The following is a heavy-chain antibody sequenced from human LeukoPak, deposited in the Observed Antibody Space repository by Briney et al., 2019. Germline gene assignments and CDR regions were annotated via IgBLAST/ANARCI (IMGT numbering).Heavy chain of an antibody. J-gene: IGHJ4*02. CDR2: MSYDGSNK. CDR3: ARDQGDYYDSSGYPDY. CDR1: GFTFSSYA. Sequence: GGSLRLSCAASGFTFSSYAMHWVRQAPGKGLEWVAVMSYDGSNKYYADSVKGRFTISRDNSKNTLYLQMNSLRAEDTAVYYCARDQGDYYDSSGYPDYWGQGTLVTVSS. V-gene: IGHV3-30-3*01. D-gene: IGHD3-22*01.